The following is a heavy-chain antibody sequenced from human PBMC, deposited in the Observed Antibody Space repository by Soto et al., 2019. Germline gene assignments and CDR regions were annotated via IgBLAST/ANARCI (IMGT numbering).Heavy chain of an antibody. V-gene: IGHV3-15*07. J-gene: IGHJ4*01. CDR3: TTDSHLSTTLVRFAF. D-gene: IGHD2-8*02. CDR2: IKSRIDGGTT. CDR1: GFTISDVW. Sequence: EVQLVESGGGLVKPGGSLRLSCAASGFTISDVWLNWVRQAPGKGLEWVGRIKSRIDGGTTDFAAPVRGRFAISRDESQNPVYLAITSLQLEGTAVYYCTTDSHLSTTLVRFAFWGHGTLVTVSS.